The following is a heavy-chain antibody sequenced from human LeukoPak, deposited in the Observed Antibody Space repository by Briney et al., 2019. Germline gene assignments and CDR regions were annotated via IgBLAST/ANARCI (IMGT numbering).Heavy chain of an antibody. Sequence: SQTLSLTCTVSGGPISSGDYYWSWIRQPPGKGLEWIGYIYYSGSTYYNPSLKSRVTISVDTSKNQFSLKLSSVTAADTAVYYCAALCSSTSCYGDGMDVWGQGTTVTVSS. D-gene: IGHD2-2*01. CDR2: IYYSGST. CDR1: GGPISSGDYY. V-gene: IGHV4-30-4*01. J-gene: IGHJ6*02. CDR3: AALCSSTSCYGDGMDV.